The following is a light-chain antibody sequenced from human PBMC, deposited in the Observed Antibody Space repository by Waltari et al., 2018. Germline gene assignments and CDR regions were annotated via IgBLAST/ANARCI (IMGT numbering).Light chain of an antibody. J-gene: IGKJ4*01. Sequence: ETVMTQTPVSLSVTPGQPASMSCKSSQSLLDRDGKTYLHWYLQKPGQSPQLLIYDVSSRFSGVPDRFSGSGSGTDFTLRISRVEAEDVGVYYCMQGIHLPLTFGGGTKVEMK. CDR2: DVS. CDR1: QSLLDRDGKTY. V-gene: IGKV2-29*02. CDR3: MQGIHLPLT.